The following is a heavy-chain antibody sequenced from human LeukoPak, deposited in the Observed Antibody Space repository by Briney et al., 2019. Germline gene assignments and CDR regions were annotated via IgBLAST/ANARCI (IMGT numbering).Heavy chain of an antibody. D-gene: IGHD3-3*01. CDR2: IKQDGSEK. CDR1: GFTFSSYW. V-gene: IGHV3-7*01. CDR3: ARDGDYDFWSGSHGFDY. Sequence: GGSLRLSCAASGFTFSSYWMSWVRQAPGKGRGGVATIKQDGSEKYYVDSAKGRFTISRDNAKNSLYLLMNSLRAEDTAVYYCARDGDYDFWSGSHGFDYWGQGTLVTVSS. J-gene: IGHJ4*02.